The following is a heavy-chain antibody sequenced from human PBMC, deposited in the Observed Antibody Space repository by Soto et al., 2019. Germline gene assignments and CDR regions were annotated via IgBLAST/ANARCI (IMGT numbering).Heavy chain of an antibody. J-gene: IGHJ4*02. D-gene: IGHD2-15*01. CDR3: ARGHGKDSTSAGNSYFDY. CDR1: GYTFTSYG. CDR2: ISAYNGNT. Sequence: ASVKVSCKASGYTFTSYGISWVRQAPGQGLEWMGWISAYNGNTNYAQKLQGRVTMTTDTSTSTAYMELRSLRSDDTAVYYCARGHGKDSTSAGNSYFDYWGQGTLVTVSS. V-gene: IGHV1-18*01.